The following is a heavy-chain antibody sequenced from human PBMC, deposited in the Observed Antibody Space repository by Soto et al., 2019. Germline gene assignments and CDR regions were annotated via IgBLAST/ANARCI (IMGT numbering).Heavy chain of an antibody. CDR3: ARGDPNYYDSSGYWFDP. Sequence: SETLSLTCTVSGGSISSYYWSWIRQPPGKGLEWIGYIYYSGSTNYNPSLKSRVTISVDTSKNQFSLKLSSVTAADTAVYYCARGDPNYYDSSGYWFDPWGQGTLVTVSS. CDR1: GGSISSYY. CDR2: IYYSGST. D-gene: IGHD3-22*01. J-gene: IGHJ5*02. V-gene: IGHV4-59*01.